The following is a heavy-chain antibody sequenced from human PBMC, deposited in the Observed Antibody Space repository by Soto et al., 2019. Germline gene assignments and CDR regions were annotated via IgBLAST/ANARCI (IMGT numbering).Heavy chain of an antibody. CDR3: ARERGGATATLDDYYFYMDV. J-gene: IGHJ6*03. D-gene: IGHD5-12*01. CDR2: INPNSGAT. CDR1: GDTFSDYY. V-gene: IGHV1-2*04. Sequence: QVQLVQSGAEVRKPGASVTVSCRTSGDTFSDYYIHWVRQATGQGLEWMGWINPNSGATNYAQKFRGWVNMTRVTSLRTVYMVLSRLRSDDTAVYYCARERGGATATLDDYYFYMDVWGTGTTVTVSS.